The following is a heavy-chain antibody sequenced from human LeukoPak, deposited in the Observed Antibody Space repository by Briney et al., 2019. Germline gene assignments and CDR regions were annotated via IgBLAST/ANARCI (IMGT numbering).Heavy chain of an antibody. Sequence: PGGSLRLSCAASGFTFSSYAMHWVRQAPGKGLEWVAVISYDGSNKYYADSVKGRFTISRDNSKNTLYLQMNSLRAEDTAVYYCARGLHGSGRYNDYWGQGTLVTVSS. V-gene: IGHV3-30*04. D-gene: IGHD3-10*01. J-gene: IGHJ4*02. CDR1: GFTFSSYA. CDR2: ISYDGSNK. CDR3: ARGLHGSGRYNDY.